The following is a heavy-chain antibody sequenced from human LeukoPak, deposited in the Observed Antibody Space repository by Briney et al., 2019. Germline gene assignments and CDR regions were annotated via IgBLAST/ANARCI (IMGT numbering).Heavy chain of an antibody. V-gene: IGHV4-34*01. D-gene: IGHD3-22*01. CDR2: INHSGST. CDR1: GGSFSGYY. CDR3: ARRPEVVVITYYYYYMDV. J-gene: IGHJ6*03. Sequence: SETLSLTCAVYGGSFSGYYWSWIRQPPGKGLERIGEINHSGSTNYNPSLKSRVTISVDTSKNQFSLKLSSVTAADTAVYYCARRPEVVVITYYYYYMDVWGKGTTVTVSS.